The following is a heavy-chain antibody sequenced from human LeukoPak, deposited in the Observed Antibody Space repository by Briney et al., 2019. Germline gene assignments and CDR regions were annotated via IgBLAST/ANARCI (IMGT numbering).Heavy chain of an antibody. CDR2: ISSSSSYI. J-gene: IGHJ4*02. D-gene: IGHD6-19*01. V-gene: IGHV3-21*01. CDR3: ARAGAVAGPPDY. Sequence: GGSLRLSCAASGFTFCSYSMYWVRQAPGQGLEWVSSISSSSSYIYYADSMKGRFTISRDNAKNSLYLQMNSLRAEDTAVYYCARAGAVAGPPDYWGQGTLVTVSS. CDR1: GFTFCSYS.